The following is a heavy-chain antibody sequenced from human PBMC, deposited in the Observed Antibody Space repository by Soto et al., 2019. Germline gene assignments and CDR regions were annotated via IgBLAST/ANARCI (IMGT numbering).Heavy chain of an antibody. CDR2: INPGDSDI. D-gene: IGHD3-10*01. J-gene: IGHJ5*02. V-gene: IGHV5-51*01. CDR3: ARQGSITIVPGLRAWFDP. Sequence: EAQLVQSGAEVKKPGESLKISCKGSGYSFNNYCIGWVRQMPGKGLEWMGIINPGDSDIRYSPSFQGQVTISADKSISTAYLQWSSLKASDTAMYYCARQGSITIVPGLRAWFDPWGQGTLVTVSS. CDR1: GYSFNNYC.